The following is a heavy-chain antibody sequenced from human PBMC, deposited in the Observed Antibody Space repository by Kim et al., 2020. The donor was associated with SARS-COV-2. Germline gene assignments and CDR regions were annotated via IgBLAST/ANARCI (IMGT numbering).Heavy chain of an antibody. J-gene: IGHJ6*02. V-gene: IGHV3-23*03. Sequence: GGSLRLSCAASGFTFSSYAMSWVRQAPGKGLEWVSVIYSGGSSTYYADSVKGRFTISRDNSKNTLYLQMNSLRAEDTAVYYCAKAPWAWLRSIYGMDAWGQGTTVTVSS. D-gene: IGHD5-12*01. CDR3: AKAPWAWLRSIYGMDA. CDR1: GFTFSSYA. CDR2: IYSGGSST.